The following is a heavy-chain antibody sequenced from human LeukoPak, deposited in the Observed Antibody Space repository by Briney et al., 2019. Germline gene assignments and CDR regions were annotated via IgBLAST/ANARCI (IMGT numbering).Heavy chain of an antibody. Sequence: PGRSLRLSCAASGFTFSSYGMHWVRQAPGKGLEWVAVIWYDGNNKYYADSVKGRFTISRDNSQNTLYLRTNNLRAEDTAVYYCARVGYSDESIDYWGQGTLVTVSS. J-gene: IGHJ4*02. CDR1: GFTFSSYG. CDR2: IWYDGNNK. D-gene: IGHD4-17*01. V-gene: IGHV3-33*01. CDR3: ARVGYSDESIDY.